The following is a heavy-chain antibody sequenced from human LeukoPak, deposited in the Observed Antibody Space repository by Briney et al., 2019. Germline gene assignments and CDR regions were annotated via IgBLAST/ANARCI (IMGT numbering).Heavy chain of an antibody. Sequence: SQTLSLTCAISGDSVSSNSAAWNWIRQSPSRGLEWLGRTYYRSKWYNDYAVSVKSRITINPDTSKNQFSLQLNSVTPEDTAVYYCARGTGGTYYDILTGYSRLYYFDYWGQGTLVTVSS. CDR2: TYYRSKWYN. D-gene: IGHD3-9*01. CDR3: ARGTGGTYYDILTGYSRLYYFDY. J-gene: IGHJ4*02. V-gene: IGHV6-1*01. CDR1: GDSVSSNSAA.